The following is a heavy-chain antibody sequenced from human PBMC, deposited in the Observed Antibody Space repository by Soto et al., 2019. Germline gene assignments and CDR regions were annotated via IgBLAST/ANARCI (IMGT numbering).Heavy chain of an antibody. CDR1: GGSFRNYY. CDR3: ARAGRFPRSWFDP. V-gene: IGHV4-34*01. D-gene: IGHD3-10*01. CDR2: VNHSGEA. J-gene: IGHJ5*02. Sequence: PSETLSLTCGVYGGSFRNYYWIWVRQPPGKGLEWIGEVNHSGEATYNPSLQSRITISLDTSNSQFSLKLTSVTAADTAMYFCARAGRFPRSWFDPWGQGTQVPVSS.